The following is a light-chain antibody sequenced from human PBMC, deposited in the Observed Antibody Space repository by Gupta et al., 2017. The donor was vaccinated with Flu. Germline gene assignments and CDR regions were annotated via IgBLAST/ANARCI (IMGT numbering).Light chain of an antibody. V-gene: IGKV3-15*01. CDR1: QSVSSD. J-gene: IGKJ4*01. Sequence: EIVTTQSPATLSVSPGERVTLSCRASQSVSSDLAWYQQRPGQAPRLLMYGASTRATGIPATFSGSGTGTEFTLTISSLQSEDFAVYYCQQYNNWPLTFGGGTKVEIK. CDR3: QQYNNWPLT. CDR2: GAS.